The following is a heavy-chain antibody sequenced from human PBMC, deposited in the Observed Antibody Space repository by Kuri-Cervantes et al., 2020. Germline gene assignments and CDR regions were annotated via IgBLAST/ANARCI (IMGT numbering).Heavy chain of an antibody. CDR3: ARAPIQPWLRRALNWFDP. D-gene: IGHD5-18*01. CDR2: INHSGST. Sequence: ESLKISCAVYGGSFSGYYWSWIRQPPGKGLEWIGEINHSGSTNYNPSLKSRVTISVDTSKNQFSLKLSSVTAADTAVYYCARAPIQPWLRRALNWFDPWGQGTLVTVSS. CDR1: GGSFSGYY. J-gene: IGHJ5*02. V-gene: IGHV4-34*01.